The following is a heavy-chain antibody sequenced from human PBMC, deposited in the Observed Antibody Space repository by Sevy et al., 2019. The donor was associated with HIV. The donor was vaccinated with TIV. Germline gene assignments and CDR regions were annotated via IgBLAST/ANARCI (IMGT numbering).Heavy chain of an antibody. Sequence: GGSLRLSCAASGFTFSSYSMNWVRRAPGKGLEWVSYLSSSSSTIDYADSVKGRFAISRDNVKNSLYLQMNSLRDEDTAAYYCARIRTGYYYYYMDVWGKGTTVTVSS. CDR1: GFTFSSYS. D-gene: IGHD4-17*01. CDR2: LSSSSSTI. J-gene: IGHJ6*03. CDR3: ARIRTGYYYYYMDV. V-gene: IGHV3-48*02.